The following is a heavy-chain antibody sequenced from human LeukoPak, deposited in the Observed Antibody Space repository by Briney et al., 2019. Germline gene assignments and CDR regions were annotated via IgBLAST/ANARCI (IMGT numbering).Heavy chain of an antibody. CDR1: GYSLSELS. Sequence: ASVKVSCKVSGYSLSELSIHWVRQAPGKGLEWMGGFDPENGETIYAQKFKGRVTLTEDTSTDTTYMELSSLRSEDTAVYYCATVPTVVSGTGDWFDPWGQGTLVTVSS. CDR3: ATVPTVVSGTGDWFDP. V-gene: IGHV1-24*01. J-gene: IGHJ5*02. CDR2: FDPENGET. D-gene: IGHD6-19*01.